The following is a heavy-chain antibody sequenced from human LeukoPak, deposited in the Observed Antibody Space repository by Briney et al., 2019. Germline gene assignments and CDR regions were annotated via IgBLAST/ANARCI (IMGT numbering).Heavy chain of an antibody. D-gene: IGHD2-2*01. Sequence: ASVKVSCKASGGTFSSYAISWVRQAPGQGLEWMGGIIPIFGTANYAQKFQGRVTITADESTSTAYMELSSLRSEATAVYYCARVGRRYCSSTSCERNYFDYWGQGTLVTVSS. V-gene: IGHV1-69*13. J-gene: IGHJ4*02. CDR2: IIPIFGTA. CDR3: ARVGRRYCSSTSCERNYFDY. CDR1: GGTFSSYA.